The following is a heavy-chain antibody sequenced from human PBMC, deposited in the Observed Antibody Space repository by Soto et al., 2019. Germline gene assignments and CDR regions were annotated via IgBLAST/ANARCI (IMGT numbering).Heavy chain of an antibody. J-gene: IGHJ1*01. CDR1: GFTFRSYV. Sequence: QVQLVESGGGVVQPGTSLRLSCVGSGFTFRSYVIHWVRQAPGKGLEWVALTSYDGSNKVYGDSVKGRFTISRDNSRNTVDLQMDSLRREDTALYYCARGGTTGGLDVWCQGTLVSVSS. CDR3: ARGGTTGGLDV. CDR2: TSYDGSNK. V-gene: IGHV3-33*05. D-gene: IGHD3-16*01.